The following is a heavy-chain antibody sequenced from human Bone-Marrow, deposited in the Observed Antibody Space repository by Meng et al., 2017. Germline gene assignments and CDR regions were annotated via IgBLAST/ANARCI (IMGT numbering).Heavy chain of an antibody. Sequence: QWQRVELGGALVQPVGLLRLSCAASGFSFSDYYMTWIRQAPGKGLEWVSYISHTADNIHYADSVKDRFTISRDSVKNSLYLQMNSLRAEDTAVYYCARGVGTTLWYLQHWGQGTLVTVSS. J-gene: IGHJ1*01. D-gene: IGHD1-26*01. CDR3: ARGVGTTLWYLQH. V-gene: IGHV3-11*01. CDR1: GFSFSDYY. CDR2: ISHTADNI.